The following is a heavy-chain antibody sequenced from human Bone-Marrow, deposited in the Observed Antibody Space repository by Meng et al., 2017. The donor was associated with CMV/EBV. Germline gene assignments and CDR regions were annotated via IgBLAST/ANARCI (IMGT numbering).Heavy chain of an antibody. D-gene: IGHD6-19*01. CDR3: VRPARYSSGWAYFEY. J-gene: IGHJ4*02. CDR1: GRSISSSSYY. CDR2: IYYSGST. Sequence: SETLSLTCTVSGRSISSSSYYWGWLRQPPGKGLEWIGSIYYSGSTYYNPSLKSRVTISVDTSKNQFSLKLSSVTAADTAVYYCVRPARYSSGWAYFEYWGPGTLVTFSS. V-gene: IGHV4-39*01.